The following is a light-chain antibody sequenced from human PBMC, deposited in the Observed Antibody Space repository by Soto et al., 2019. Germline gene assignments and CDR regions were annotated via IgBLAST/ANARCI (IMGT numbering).Light chain of an antibody. Sequence: ETVMTQSPATLSVSPGERAILSCRASQSVSGNLAWYQQKPGQAPRLLIYAASSRAAGIPPRLSGSGSGTEFTLTISSLQSEDFAVYYCQQYNNWPPYTFGQGTKLEIK. CDR1: QSVSGN. CDR2: AAS. J-gene: IGKJ2*01. CDR3: QQYNNWPPYT. V-gene: IGKV3-15*01.